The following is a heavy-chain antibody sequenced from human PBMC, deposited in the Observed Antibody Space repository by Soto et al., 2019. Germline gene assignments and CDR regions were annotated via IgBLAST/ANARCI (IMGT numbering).Heavy chain of an antibody. J-gene: IGHJ4*02. D-gene: IGHD1-26*01. CDR3: AVGSSGFYYIY. V-gene: IGHV4-30-4*01. CDR1: GVSISSGDYY. Sequence: SETLSLTCTVSGVSISSGDYYWSWIRQTPGKGLEWIGYIYYSENTYYNPSLKSRVAISGDTSKNQFSLKLSSVTAADTAVYDCAVGSSGFYYIYWGQGIQVPVSS. CDR2: IYYSENT.